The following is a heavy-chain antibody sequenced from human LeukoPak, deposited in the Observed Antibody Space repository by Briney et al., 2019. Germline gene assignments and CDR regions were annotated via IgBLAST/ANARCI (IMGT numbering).Heavy chain of an antibody. CDR3: ARAPLVDIMVEYYFDY. J-gene: IGHJ4*02. D-gene: IGHD3-3*01. Sequence: ASVKVSCKASGYTFTSYAMHWVRQAPGQRLEWMGWINAGNGNTKYSQKFQGRVTITRDTSASTAYMELGSLRSEDTAVYYCARAPLVDIMVEYYFDYWGQGTLATVSS. CDR1: GYTFTSYA. CDR2: INAGNGNT. V-gene: IGHV1-3*01.